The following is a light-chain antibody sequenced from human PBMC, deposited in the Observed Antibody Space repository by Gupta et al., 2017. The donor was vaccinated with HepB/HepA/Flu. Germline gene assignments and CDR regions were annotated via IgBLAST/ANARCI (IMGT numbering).Light chain of an antibody. CDR1: QSISSY. CDR2: AAS. J-gene: IGKJ4*01. V-gene: IGKV1-39*01. CDR3: QQCYSTTL. Sequence: DIQMTQSPSSLSASVGDRVTITCRASQSISSYLNWYQQKPGKAPKLLIYAASSLQSGVTSRFSSSRDLTDFTRTLRSRQHADCANYYCQQCYSTTLFGGGTKVEIK.